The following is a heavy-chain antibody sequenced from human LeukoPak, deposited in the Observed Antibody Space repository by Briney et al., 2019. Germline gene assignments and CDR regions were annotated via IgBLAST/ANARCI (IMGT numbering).Heavy chain of an antibody. Sequence: ASVKVSCKASGYTFTSYAISWVRQAPGQGLEWMGGIIPIFGTANYAQKFQGRVTITADESTSTAYMELSSLRSEDTAVYYCARGFYGEPHFDYWGQGTLVTVSS. CDR1: GYTFTSYA. D-gene: IGHD4/OR15-4a*01. J-gene: IGHJ4*02. V-gene: IGHV1-69*13. CDR2: IIPIFGTA. CDR3: ARGFYGEPHFDY.